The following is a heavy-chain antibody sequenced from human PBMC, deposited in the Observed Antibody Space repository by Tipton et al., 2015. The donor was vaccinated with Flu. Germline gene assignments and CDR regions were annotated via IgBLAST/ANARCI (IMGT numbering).Heavy chain of an antibody. V-gene: IGHV3-30*18. CDR2: ISYDGSNE. CDR3: AKDPTPFGDLLVGNWFDP. CDR1: GFTFNTYG. Sequence: SLRLSCAASGFTFNTYGMHWVRQAPGKGLDWVAGISYDGSNEYFAGSVKGRFTISRDNSKSTLYLQMNSLRLDDTAVYYCAKDPTPFGDLLVGNWFDPWGQGTLVTVSS. D-gene: IGHD3-10*01. J-gene: IGHJ5*02.